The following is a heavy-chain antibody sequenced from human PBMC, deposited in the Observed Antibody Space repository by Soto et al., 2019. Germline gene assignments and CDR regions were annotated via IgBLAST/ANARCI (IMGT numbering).Heavy chain of an antibody. CDR3: ARDRDDFWSGSLRVLFDP. V-gene: IGHV1-46*01. J-gene: IGHJ5*02. D-gene: IGHD3-3*01. CDR2: INPSGGST. CDR1: GHTFTSYY. Sequence: ASVKVSCKASGHTFTSYYMHWVRQAPGQGLEWMGIINPSGGSTSYAQKFQGRVTMTRDTSTSTVYMELSSLRSEDTAVYYCARDRDDFWSGSLRVLFDPWGQGTLVTVSS.